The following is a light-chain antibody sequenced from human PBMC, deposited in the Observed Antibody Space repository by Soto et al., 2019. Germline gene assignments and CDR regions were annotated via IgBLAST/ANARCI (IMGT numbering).Light chain of an antibody. CDR3: HQYNSWPPGT. V-gene: IGKV3-15*01. CDR1: QSISRS. J-gene: IGKJ2*01. Sequence: EIVLTRSPGTLSFSPGERATLSCRASQSISRSLAWYQQKPGQAPRLLISDASTRATGIPARFSGSGSGTEFTLTISSLQSEDFALYYCHQYNSWPPGTFGQGTKVDI. CDR2: DAS.